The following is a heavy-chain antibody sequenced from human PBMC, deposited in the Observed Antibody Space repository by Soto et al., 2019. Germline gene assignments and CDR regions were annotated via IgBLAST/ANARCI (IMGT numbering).Heavy chain of an antibody. CDR3: ARDYGDPYWYFDL. D-gene: IGHD4-17*01. CDR1: GGSISSGGYY. CDR2: IYYSGST. J-gene: IGHJ2*01. V-gene: IGHV4-31*03. Sequence: QVQLQESGPGLVKPSQTLSLTCTVSGGSISSGGYYWSGIRQHPGKGLEWIGYIYYSGSTYYNPSLKSRVTISVDTSKNQFSLKLSSVTAADTAVYYCARDYGDPYWYFDLWGRGTLVTVSS.